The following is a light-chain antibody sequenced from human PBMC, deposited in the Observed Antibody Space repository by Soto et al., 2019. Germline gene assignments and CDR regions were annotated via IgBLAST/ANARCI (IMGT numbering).Light chain of an antibody. CDR1: SSDVGGYDS. CDR3: LAYAGANTFV. J-gene: IGLJ2*01. Sequence: QSVLTQPRSVSGSPGQSVTISCAGTSSDVGGYDSVSWYQQHPGKAPKLMIFDVTKRPSGVPYRFSGSKSGNTASLTISGLQSEDEGDYFCLAYAGANTFVFGGGTKLTVL. CDR2: DVT. V-gene: IGLV2-11*01.